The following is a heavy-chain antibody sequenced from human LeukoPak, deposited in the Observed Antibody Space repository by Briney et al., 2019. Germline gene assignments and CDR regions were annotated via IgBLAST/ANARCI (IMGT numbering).Heavy chain of an antibody. V-gene: IGHV4-4*02. CDR2: VYHSGST. J-gene: IGHJ4*02. D-gene: IGHD2-8*02. CDR1: GGSISSCNW. Sequence: SGTLTLTCAVSGGSISSCNWRSWIRQPPGKGLEWICEVYHSGSTNYNPSPKSRVTISVDMSKTQFYLKLSSVTAADTAVYYCARTGGHWTGGAKIEYWGQGTLVTVSS. CDR3: ARTGGHWTGGAKIEY.